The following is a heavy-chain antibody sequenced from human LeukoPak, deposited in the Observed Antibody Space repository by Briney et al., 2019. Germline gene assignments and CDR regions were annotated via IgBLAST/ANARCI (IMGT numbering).Heavy chain of an antibody. CDR1: GFTFSSYA. V-gene: IGHV3-30*14. CDR2: ISYDGSNK. J-gene: IGHJ3*02. Sequence: GRSLRLSCAASGFTFSSYAMHWVRQAPGKGLEWVAVISYDGSNKYYADSVKGRFTISRDNSKNTLYLQMNSLRAEDTAVYYCARLLRGYSYGYDIWGQGTMVTVSS. D-gene: IGHD5-18*01. CDR3: ARLLRGYSYGYDI.